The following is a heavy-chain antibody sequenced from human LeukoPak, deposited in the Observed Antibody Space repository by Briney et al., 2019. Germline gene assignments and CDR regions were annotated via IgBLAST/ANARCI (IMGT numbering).Heavy chain of an antibody. CDR2: INPSGGST. Sequence: ASVKVSCKASGYSFTTYYIHWVRQAPGQGLEWMGVINPSGGSTSFAQKFQARLTMTRDTSTSAVYMELSGLSSEDTAVYYCAREIVVVPSAMGFDPWGQGTLVTVSS. CDR3: AREIVVVPSAMGFDP. J-gene: IGHJ5*02. CDR1: GYSFTTYY. V-gene: IGHV1-46*01. D-gene: IGHD2-2*01.